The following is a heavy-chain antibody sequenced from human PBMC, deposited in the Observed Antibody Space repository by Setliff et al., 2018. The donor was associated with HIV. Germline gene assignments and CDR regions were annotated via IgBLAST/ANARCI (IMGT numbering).Heavy chain of an antibody. V-gene: IGHV4-34*01. J-gene: IGHJ6*02. CDR1: DGSFSGYY. D-gene: IGHD6-13*01. Sequence: SETLSLTCAVYDGSFSGYYWSWIRQPPGKGLEWIGEINHSGSTNYNPSLKSRVTISVDTSKNQFSLKLSSVTAADTAVYYCAREDGSSWSYDRFYYYGLDVWGQGITVTVSS. CDR2: INHSGST. CDR3: AREDGSSWSYDRFYYYGLDV.